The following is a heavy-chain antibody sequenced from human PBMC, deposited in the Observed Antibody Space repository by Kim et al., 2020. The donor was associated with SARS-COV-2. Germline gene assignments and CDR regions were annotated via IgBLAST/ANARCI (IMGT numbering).Heavy chain of an antibody. D-gene: IGHD3-3*02. J-gene: IGHJ4*02. CDR3: ARHYDY. Sequence: PNSGGTRYAQKFQGRVTMTRDTSISTAYMELSRLKFDDTAVYYCARHYDYWGQGTLVTVSS. CDR2: PNSGGT. V-gene: IGHV1-2*02.